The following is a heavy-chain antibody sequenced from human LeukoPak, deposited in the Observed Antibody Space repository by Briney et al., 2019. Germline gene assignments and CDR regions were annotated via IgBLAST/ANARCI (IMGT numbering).Heavy chain of an antibody. Sequence: PGRSLRLSCAASGFTFSSYGMHWVRQAPGKGLEWVAVIWYDGSNKYYADSVKGRFTISRDNSKNTLYLQMNSLRAEDTAVYCCARVDTAKYYFDYWGQGTLVTVSS. D-gene: IGHD5-18*01. CDR2: IWYDGSNK. CDR3: ARVDTAKYYFDY. J-gene: IGHJ4*02. V-gene: IGHV3-33*01. CDR1: GFTFSSYG.